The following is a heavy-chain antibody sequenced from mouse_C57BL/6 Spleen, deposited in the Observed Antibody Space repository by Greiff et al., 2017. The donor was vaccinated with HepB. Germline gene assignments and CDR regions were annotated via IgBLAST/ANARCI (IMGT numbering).Heavy chain of an antibody. CDR1: GFTFSDYG. V-gene: IGHV5-17*01. D-gene: IGHD2-2*01. J-gene: IGHJ2*01. Sequence: EVQVVESGGGLVKPGGSLKLSCAASGFTFSDYGMHWVRQAPEKGLEWVAYISSGSSTIYYADTVQGRFTISRDNPKNSLFLQMTSLGSEDTAMYYCARRYGYDFDYWGQGTTLTVSS. CDR2: ISSGSSTI. CDR3: ARRYGYDFDY.